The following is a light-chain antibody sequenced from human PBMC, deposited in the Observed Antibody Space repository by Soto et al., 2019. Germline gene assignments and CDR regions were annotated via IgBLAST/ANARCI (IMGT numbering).Light chain of an antibody. CDR2: DVN. J-gene: IGLJ1*01. V-gene: IGLV2-18*02. CDR3: SSYTISSTYV. Sequence: QAALTQPPPLSGSPGQSVAISCTGTSSDVGSYNRVSWYQQPPGTAPKLMIYDVNNRPSGVPDRFSGSKSGNTASLTISGLQAEDEADYYCSSYTISSTYVFGTGTKVTVL. CDR1: SSDVGSYNR.